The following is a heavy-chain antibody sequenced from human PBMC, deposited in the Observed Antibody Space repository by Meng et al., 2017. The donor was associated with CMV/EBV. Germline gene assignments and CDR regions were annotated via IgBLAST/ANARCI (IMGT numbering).Heavy chain of an antibody. V-gene: IGHV5-51*01. J-gene: IGHJ3*02. CDR2: IYPGDSDT. CDR1: GYSFTNYW. D-gene: IGHD3-3*01. Sequence: GESLKISCKASGYSFTNYWIGWVRQMPGKGLEWMGIIYPGDSDTRYSPSFQGQVTISADNSISTACLQWWSSLKASDTAMYYCARLSSHYDFWSGFYVGDGFDMWGQGTMVTVSS. CDR3: ARLSSHYDFWSGFYVGDGFDM.